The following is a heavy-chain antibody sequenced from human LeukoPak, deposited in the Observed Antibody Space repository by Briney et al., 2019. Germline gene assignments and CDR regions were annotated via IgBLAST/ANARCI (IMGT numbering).Heavy chain of an antibody. D-gene: IGHD3-10*01. V-gene: IGHV3-48*03. CDR1: GFIFRSYE. CDR2: ISSSGSTI. CDR3: ARDDYGSGSWNDY. Sequence: PGGSLRLSCAASGFIFRSYEMNWVRQAPGKGLEWVSYISSSGSTIYYADSVKGRFTLSRDNAKNSLYLQMNSLRAEDTAFYYCARDDYGSGSWNDYWGQGTLVTVSS. J-gene: IGHJ4*02.